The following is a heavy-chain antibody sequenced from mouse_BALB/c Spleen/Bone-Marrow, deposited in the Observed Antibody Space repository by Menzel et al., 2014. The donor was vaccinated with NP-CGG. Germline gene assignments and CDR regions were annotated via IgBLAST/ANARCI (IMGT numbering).Heavy chain of an antibody. V-gene: IGHV1-62-2*01. CDR3: ARHEGGEMGFDY. D-gene: IGHD2-3*01. CDR1: GYTFTEYI. J-gene: IGHJ2*01. Sequence: VKLQESGAGLVKPGASVKLSCKASGYTFTEYIIHWVKQRSGQGLEWIGWFYPGSGSIKYNEKFKGKATLTADKSSSTVYMELSRLTSEDSAVYFCARHEGGEMGFDYWGQGTTLTVSS. CDR2: FYPGSGSI.